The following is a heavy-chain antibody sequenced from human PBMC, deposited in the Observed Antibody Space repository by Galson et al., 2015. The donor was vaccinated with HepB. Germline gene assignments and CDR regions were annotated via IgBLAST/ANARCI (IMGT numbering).Heavy chain of an antibody. Sequence: SLRLSCAASGFTFSSYWMHWVRQAPGKGLVWVSRINSDGSSTSYADSVKGRFTISRDNAKNTLYLQMNSLRAEDTAVYYCARDMAVAGRRFDYWGQGTLVTVSS. V-gene: IGHV3-74*01. CDR2: INSDGSST. D-gene: IGHD6-19*01. CDR3: ARDMAVAGRRFDY. CDR1: GFTFSSYW. J-gene: IGHJ4*02.